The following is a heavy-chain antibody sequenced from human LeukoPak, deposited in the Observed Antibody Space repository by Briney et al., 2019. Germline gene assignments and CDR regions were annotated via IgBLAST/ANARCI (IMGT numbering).Heavy chain of an antibody. CDR2: LNPSGGST. D-gene: IGHD6-13*01. V-gene: IGHV1-46*01. CDR1: GYTFASYY. J-gene: IGHJ5*02. Sequence: ASVKVSCKASGYTFASYYMHWVRQAPGQGLEWMGILNPSGGSTSYAQKFQGRVTMTRDTSTSTVYMELSSLRSEDTAVYYCARDGKFNGAVAGSACYWFAPWGQGTLVTVSS. CDR3: ARDGKFNGAVAGSACYWFAP.